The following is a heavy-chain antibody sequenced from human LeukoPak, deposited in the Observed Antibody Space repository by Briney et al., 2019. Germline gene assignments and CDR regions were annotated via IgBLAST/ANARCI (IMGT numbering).Heavy chain of an antibody. CDR2: ISTSSSTIYSAGSTI. V-gene: IGHV3-48*04. J-gene: IGHJ4*02. D-gene: IGHD2-2*01. Sequence: SGGSLRLSCAASGFTFSSYSMNWVRQAPGKGLEWVSYISTSSSTIYSAGSTIYYADSVKGRFTISRDNAKNSLYLQMNSLRAEDTAVYYCARDGAGCSGTSCYGLLDYWGQGTLVTVSS. CDR3: ARDGAGCSGTSCYGLLDY. CDR1: GFTFSSYS.